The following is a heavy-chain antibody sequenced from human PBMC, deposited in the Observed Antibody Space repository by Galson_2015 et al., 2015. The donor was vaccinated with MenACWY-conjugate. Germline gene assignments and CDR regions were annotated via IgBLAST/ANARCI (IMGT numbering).Heavy chain of an antibody. CDR2: LNPINSNT. Sequence: IAWVRQMPGKGLEWVALLNPINSNTRYSPSLQGQVTISADESISTAYLQWSSLKASDTATYYCARHPPGGRGMDVWGRGTTVTVSS. D-gene: IGHD3-10*01. J-gene: IGHJ6*02. V-gene: IGHV5-51*01. CDR3: ARHPPGGRGMDV.